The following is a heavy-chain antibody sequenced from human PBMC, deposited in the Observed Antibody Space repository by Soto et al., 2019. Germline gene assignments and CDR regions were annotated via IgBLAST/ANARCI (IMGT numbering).Heavy chain of an antibody. CDR2: IYYSGST. J-gene: IGHJ4*02. CDR1: GGSVSSGSYY. D-gene: IGHD4-17*01. CDR3: ANCPTTMTSDY. V-gene: IGHV4-61*01. Sequence: QVQLQESGPGLVKPSETLSLTCTVSGGSVSSGSYYWSWIRQPPGKGLEWIGYIYYSGSTNYNPSLKSRVTISVDTSKNQFSLKLISVTAAYTAVYYCANCPTTMTSDYWGQGTLVTVSS.